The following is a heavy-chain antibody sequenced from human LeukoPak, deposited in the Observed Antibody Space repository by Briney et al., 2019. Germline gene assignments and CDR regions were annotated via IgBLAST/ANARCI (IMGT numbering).Heavy chain of an antibody. D-gene: IGHD3-22*01. CDR1: GGSISSSNW. CDR2: IYHSGST. CDR3: ASFNYYDSSGHYRDY. J-gene: IGHJ4*02. Sequence: SETLSLTCAVSGGSISSSNWWSWVRQPPGKGLEWIGEIYHSGSTNYNPSLKSRVTISVDKSKNQFSLKLSSVTAADTAVYYCASFNYYDSSGHYRDYWGQGTLVTVSS. V-gene: IGHV4-4*02.